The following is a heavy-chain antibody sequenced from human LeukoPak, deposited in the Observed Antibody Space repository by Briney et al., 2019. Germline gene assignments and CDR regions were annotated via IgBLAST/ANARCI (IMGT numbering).Heavy chain of an antibody. V-gene: IGHV3-23*01. D-gene: IGHD1-26*01. CDR1: GFTFSSYA. J-gene: IGHJ3*02. CDR2: ISGSGGST. Sequence: GGSLRLSCAASGFTFSSYAMSWVRQAPGKGLEWVSAISGSGGSTYYADSVKGRFTISRDNSKNTLYLQMNSLRAEDTAVYYCAKSPLMNIVGATGGAFDIWGQGTMVTVSS. CDR3: AKSPLMNIVGATGGAFDI.